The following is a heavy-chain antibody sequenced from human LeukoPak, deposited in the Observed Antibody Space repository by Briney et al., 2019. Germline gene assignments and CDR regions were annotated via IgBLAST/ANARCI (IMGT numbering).Heavy chain of an antibody. CDR2: IYYSGTT. D-gene: IGHD3-16*01. CDR1: GVSISSSNSY. CDR3: ARDWGLDAFDI. J-gene: IGHJ3*02. V-gene: IGHV4-39*07. Sequence: SETLSLTCTVSGVSISSSNSYWGWIRQPPGKGLEWIGSIYYSGTTYYNPSLKSRVTISVDTSKNQFSLKLSSVTAADTAVYYFARDWGLDAFDIWGQGTMVTVSS.